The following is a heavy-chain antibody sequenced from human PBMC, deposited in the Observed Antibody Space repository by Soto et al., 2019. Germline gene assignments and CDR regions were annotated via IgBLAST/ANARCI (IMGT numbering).Heavy chain of an antibody. CDR1: GSTFSKYA. V-gene: IGHV1-69*01. J-gene: IGHJ6*02. D-gene: IGHD3-16*02. Sequence: QVQLVQSGAEVKKPGSSVKVSCKASGSTFSKYAISWVRQAPGQGLEWMGGLIPILGAAKYEQKFQGRVTITADESTRTAYMELSSVRFEDTAVYYCARDSHDYIWGSYRNGMDVWGQGTTVSVSS. CDR3: ARDSHDYIWGSYRNGMDV. CDR2: LIPILGAA.